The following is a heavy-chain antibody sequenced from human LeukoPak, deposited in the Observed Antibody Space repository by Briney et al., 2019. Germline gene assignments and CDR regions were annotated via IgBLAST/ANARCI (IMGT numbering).Heavy chain of an antibody. D-gene: IGHD4-17*01. CDR1: GFTFSSYW. J-gene: IGHJ1*01. Sequence: PGGSLRLSCAASGFTFSSYWMSWVRQAPGKGLEWVSAISSGGTSSYYADSVKGRFTISRDNSKNTLYLQLNSLRSEDTAVYYCAKKAEAYGDSVTQHWGQGILVTVSS. CDR3: AKKAEAYGDSVTQH. CDR2: ISSGGTSS. V-gene: IGHV3-23*01.